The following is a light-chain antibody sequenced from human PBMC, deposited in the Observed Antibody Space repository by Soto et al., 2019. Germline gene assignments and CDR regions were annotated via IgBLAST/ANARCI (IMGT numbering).Light chain of an antibody. V-gene: IGLV2-14*01. CDR2: DVN. Sequence: QSALTQPASVSGSPGQSITISCTGTSGDVGAYDFVSWYQQHPGKAPKLMIYDVNNRPSGVSNRFSGSKSGNTASLTLSGLQAEDEADYYCCSFTTSSTFVFGTGTKVTVL. J-gene: IGLJ1*01. CDR1: SGDVGAYDF. CDR3: CSFTTSSTFV.